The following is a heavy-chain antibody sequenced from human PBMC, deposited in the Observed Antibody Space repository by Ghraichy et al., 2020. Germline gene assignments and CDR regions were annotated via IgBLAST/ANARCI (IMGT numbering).Heavy chain of an antibody. V-gene: IGHV4-34*01. CDR1: GGSFSGYY. CDR2: INHSGST. CDR3: VGSYYYYYGMDV. J-gene: IGHJ6*02. D-gene: IGHD1-26*01. Sequence: SQTISLTCAVYGGSFSGYYWSWIRQPPGKGLEWIGEINHSGSTNYNPSLKSRVTISVDTSKNQFSLKLSSVTAADTAVYYCVGSYYYYYGMDVWGQGTTVTVSS.